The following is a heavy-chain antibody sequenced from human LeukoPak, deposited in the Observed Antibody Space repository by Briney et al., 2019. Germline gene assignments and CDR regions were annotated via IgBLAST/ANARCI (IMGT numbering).Heavy chain of an antibody. J-gene: IGHJ5*02. D-gene: IGHD3-16*01. CDR1: GFSFGSFA. CDR3: AKDLTFGDGRWEFDA. Sequence: PGGSLRLSCAGSGFSFGSFAMAWVRQAPGRGLDWVSGVYAGGNTPDYPDSVRGRFIASRDNSKSTLYLQMNSLRVEDTAVYYCAKDLTFGDGRWEFDAWGQGTLVTVSS. V-gene: IGHV3-23*03. CDR2: VYAGGNTP.